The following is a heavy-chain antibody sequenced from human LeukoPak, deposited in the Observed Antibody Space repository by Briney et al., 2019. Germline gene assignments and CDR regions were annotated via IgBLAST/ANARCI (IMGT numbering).Heavy chain of an antibody. CDR1: GFTFRSYA. J-gene: IGHJ4*02. D-gene: IGHD4-11*01. Sequence: PGGSLRLSCAASGFTFRSYAMSWVRQAPGKGLEWVSAISGSGGSTYYADSVKGRFTISRDNSKNTLYLQMNSLRAEDTAVYYCAKPPSKFYSNYHFDYWGQGTLVTVSS. V-gene: IGHV3-23*01. CDR2: ISGSGGST. CDR3: AKPPSKFYSNYHFDY.